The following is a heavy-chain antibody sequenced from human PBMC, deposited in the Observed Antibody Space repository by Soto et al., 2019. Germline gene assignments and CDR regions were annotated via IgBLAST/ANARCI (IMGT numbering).Heavy chain of an antibody. CDR1: GFTFNSYT. D-gene: IGHD4-17*01. CDR3: ARDSVRDYLYYYYGMDV. Sequence: GGSLRLSCAASGFTFNSYTMNWVRQAPGRGLEWVSSIGTSSSYIYYADSVKGRFTISRDNAKNSLFLQMNSLRADDTAVYYCARDSVRDYLYYYYGMDVWGQGTTVTVSS. J-gene: IGHJ6*02. CDR2: IGTSSSYI. V-gene: IGHV3-21*01.